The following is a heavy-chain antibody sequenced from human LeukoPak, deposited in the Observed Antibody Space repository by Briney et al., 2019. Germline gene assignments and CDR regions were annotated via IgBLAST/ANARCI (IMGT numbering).Heavy chain of an antibody. Sequence: ASVKVSCKASGGTFSSYAISWVRQAPGQGLEWMGGIIPIYGTANYAQKFQGRVTITADKSTSTAYMELSSLRSEDMAVFYCARDRRASSGWYGFDYWGQGTLVTVSS. D-gene: IGHD6-19*01. CDR1: GGTFSSYA. CDR3: ARDRRASSGWYGFDY. J-gene: IGHJ4*02. CDR2: IIPIYGTA. V-gene: IGHV1-69*06.